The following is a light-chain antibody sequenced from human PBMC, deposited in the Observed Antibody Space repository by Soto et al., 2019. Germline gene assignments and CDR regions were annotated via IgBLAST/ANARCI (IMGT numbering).Light chain of an antibody. V-gene: IGLV6-57*04. J-gene: IGLJ2*01. Sequence: NFMLTQPHSVSESPGRPVTIPATRGGGSIASNYVQGYKQRPGGAPTPVIYEDNEKPSGVPDRFSGSIDSSSNSASLPISGLKTDDEADYYCQSYHSGNVVFGGGTKLTVL. CDR2: EDN. CDR3: QSYHSGNVV. CDR1: GGSIASNY.